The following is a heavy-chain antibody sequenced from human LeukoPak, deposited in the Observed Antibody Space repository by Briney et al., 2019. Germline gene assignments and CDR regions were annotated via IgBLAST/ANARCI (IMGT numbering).Heavy chain of an antibody. D-gene: IGHD3-3*01. Sequence: GGSLRLSCAASGFTFSSYSMNWVRQAPGKGLEWVSYISSSSSTIYYADSVKGRFTISRDNAKNSLYLQMNSLRAEDTAVYYCARAEAGYYDFWSGPNEMDYFDYWGQGTLVTVSS. J-gene: IGHJ4*02. CDR2: ISSSSSTI. CDR3: ARAEAGYYDFWSGPNEMDYFDY. V-gene: IGHV3-48*01. CDR1: GFTFSSYS.